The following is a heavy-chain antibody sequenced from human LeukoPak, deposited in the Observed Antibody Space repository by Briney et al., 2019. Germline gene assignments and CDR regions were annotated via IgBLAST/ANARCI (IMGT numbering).Heavy chain of an antibody. J-gene: IGHJ3*02. CDR1: VFTFSSYG. D-gene: IGHD3-9*01. Sequence: GGSLRLSCAASVFTFSSYGMYWVRQAPGKGLEWVAFIRSDGNKKYYADSVKGRFTISRDNSRNTLYLQMNSLRTEDTAVYYCAKGPNYDILTGWRKTYNGFDIWGQGTMVTVSS. CDR3: AKGPNYDILTGWRKTYNGFDI. CDR2: IRSDGNKK. V-gene: IGHV3-30*02.